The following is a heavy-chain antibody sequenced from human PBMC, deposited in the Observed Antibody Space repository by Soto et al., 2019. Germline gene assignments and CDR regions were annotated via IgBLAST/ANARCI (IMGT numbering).Heavy chain of an antibody. D-gene: IGHD3-3*01. Sequence: GGSLRLSCAASGFIFSSYAMTWVRQAPGKGLEWVSTISGSGSGRNTYYADSVKGRFTISRDNSKNTLYLQMNSLRAEDTAVYYCAKDGQIFGVVIEWYFDLWGRGTLVTVSS. CDR1: GFIFSSYA. CDR3: AKDGQIFGVVIEWYFDL. J-gene: IGHJ2*01. V-gene: IGHV3-23*01. CDR2: ISGSGSGRNT.